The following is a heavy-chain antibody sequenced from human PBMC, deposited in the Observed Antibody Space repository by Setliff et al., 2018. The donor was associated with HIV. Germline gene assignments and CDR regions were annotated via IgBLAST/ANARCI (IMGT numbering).Heavy chain of an antibody. V-gene: IGHV3-23*01. CDR2: ISGSGGST. D-gene: IGHD5-12*01. CDR1: GFTFSSYA. J-gene: IGHJ4*02. Sequence: GGLRLSCAASGFTFSSYAMSWVRQAPGKGLEWVSAISGSGGSTYYADSVKGRFTISRDNSKNTLYLQMNSLRAEDTAVYYCAKDPRAAVATICDYWGQGTLVTVSS. CDR3: AKDPRAAVATICDY.